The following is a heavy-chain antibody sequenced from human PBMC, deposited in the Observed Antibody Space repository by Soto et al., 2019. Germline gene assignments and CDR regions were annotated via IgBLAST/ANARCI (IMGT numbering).Heavy chain of an antibody. CDR2: ISSSSSYI. V-gene: IGHV3-21*04. CDR3: VRDRGAVWGNYRKRAPRFDS. CDR1: GFTFSSYS. D-gene: IGHD3-16*02. J-gene: IGHJ4*02. Sequence: GRSLRLSCAASGFTFSSYSMNLVRQAPGKGLEWVSSISSSSSYIYYADSVKGRFTISRDNAKSQFSLQLTSVTAADKAIYYCVRDRGAVWGNYRKRAPRFDSWGQGIPVTVSS.